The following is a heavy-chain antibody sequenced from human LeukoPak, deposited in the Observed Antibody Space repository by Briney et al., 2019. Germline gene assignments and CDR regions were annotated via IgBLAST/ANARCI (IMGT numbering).Heavy chain of an antibody. D-gene: IGHD2/OR15-2a*01. CDR2: IYYTGST. V-gene: IGHV4-59*08. CDR3: ARHDPVGHFLRGMDV. J-gene: IGHJ6*02. CDR1: GGSISGYF. Sequence: PSETLSLTYAVSGGSISGYFWSWSRQPPGKGLEWIGYIYYTGSTIYNPSLRSRVTMSVDVSKNQFSLDLTSVTAADTAVYYCARHDPVGHFLRGMDVWGQGTTVTVSS.